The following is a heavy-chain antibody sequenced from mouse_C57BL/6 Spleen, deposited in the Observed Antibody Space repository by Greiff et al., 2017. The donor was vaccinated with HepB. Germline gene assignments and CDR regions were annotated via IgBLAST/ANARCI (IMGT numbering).Heavy chain of an antibody. D-gene: IGHD2-1*01. CDR3: ARGYYGNYEGYYYAMDY. CDR1: GYTFTSYW. CDR2: IDPSDSET. Sequence: VQLQQPGAELVRPGSSVKLSCKASGYTFTSYWMHWVKQRPIQGLEWIGNIDPSDSETHYNQKFKDKATLTVDKSSSTAYMQLSSLTSEDSAVYYCARGYYGNYEGYYYAMDYWGQGTSVTVSS. J-gene: IGHJ4*01. V-gene: IGHV1-52*01.